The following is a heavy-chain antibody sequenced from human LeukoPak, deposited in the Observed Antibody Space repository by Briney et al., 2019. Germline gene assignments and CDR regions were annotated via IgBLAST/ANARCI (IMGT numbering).Heavy chain of an antibody. CDR3: ARDSGRSSGWFFDY. V-gene: IGHV3-64*01. CDR1: GFTFSSYA. Sequence: GGSLGLSCAASGFTFSSYAMHWVRQAPGKGLEYVSAISSNGGSTYYANSVKGRFAISRDNSKNTLYLQMGSLRAEDMAVYYCARDSGRSSGWFFDYWGQGTLVTVSS. D-gene: IGHD6-19*01. CDR2: ISSNGGST. J-gene: IGHJ4*02.